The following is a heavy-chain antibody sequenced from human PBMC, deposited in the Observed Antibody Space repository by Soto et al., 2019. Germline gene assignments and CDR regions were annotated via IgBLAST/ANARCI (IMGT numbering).Heavy chain of an antibody. CDR1: GDTFTDYY. CDR3: ARGGHVVVVTAALDY. D-gene: IGHD2-21*02. J-gene: IGHJ4*02. CDR2: VNPSGGHT. V-gene: IGHV1-46*01. Sequence: QVQLMQSGAEVKKPGASVKVSCKASGDTFTDYYIHWVRQAPGQGLEWMGTVNPSGGHTTYAQHCLGRVTTTXXXSXXTLYMDLTSLTSDDTAIYYCARGGHVVVVTAALDYWGQGTLVTVSS.